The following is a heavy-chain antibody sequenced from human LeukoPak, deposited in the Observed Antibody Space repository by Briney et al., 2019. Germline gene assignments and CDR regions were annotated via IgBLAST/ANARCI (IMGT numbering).Heavy chain of an antibody. CDR2: VYWDDDK. CDR3: AHIMITYGGLVAQDAFDI. V-gene: IGHV2-5*02. J-gene: IGHJ3*02. CDR1: GFSLTTSQVG. Sequence: ESGPTLVRPTQTLTVTCTFSGFSLTTSQVGVAWIRQPPGKALEWLAVVYWDDDKRYSPSLKTRLSITKDTSKNQVVLTMTKMDPVDTGTYYCAHIMITYGGLVAQDAFDIWGQGAMVTV. D-gene: IGHD3-16*02.